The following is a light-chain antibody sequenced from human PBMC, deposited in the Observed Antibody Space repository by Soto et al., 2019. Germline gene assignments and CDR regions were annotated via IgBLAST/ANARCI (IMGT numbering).Light chain of an antibody. V-gene: IGKV3-11*01. CDR3: QQRDSWPLT. Sequence: EIVLTQSPATLSLSPGERATLSCRASQSVGSYLVWYQQKPGQAPRLLIYDASNRATGIPARFSGSGSGTDFTLTISSLEPEDFAVYYCQQRDSWPLTFGGGTKVEIK. CDR2: DAS. CDR1: QSVGSY. J-gene: IGKJ4*01.